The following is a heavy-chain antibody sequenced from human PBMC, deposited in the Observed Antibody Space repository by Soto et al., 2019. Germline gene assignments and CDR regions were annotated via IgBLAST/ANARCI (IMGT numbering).Heavy chain of an antibody. CDR3: ARGGDRYYGSGSHDY. Sequence: PGGSLRLSCAASGFTFSSYAMSWVRQAPGKGLEWVSAISGSGGSTYYADSVKGRFTISRDNAKNSLYLQMNSLRAEDTAVYYCARGGDRYYGSGSHDYWGQGTLVTVSS. J-gene: IGHJ4*02. V-gene: IGHV3-23*01. CDR1: GFTFSSYA. D-gene: IGHD3-10*01. CDR2: ISGSGGST.